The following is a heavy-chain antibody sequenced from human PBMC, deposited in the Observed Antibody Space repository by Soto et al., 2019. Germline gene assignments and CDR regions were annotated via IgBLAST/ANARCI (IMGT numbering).Heavy chain of an antibody. Sequence: SVKVSCKASGGTFSSYTISWVRQAPGQGLEWMGGIIPIFGTANYAQKFQGRVTITADESTSTAYMELSSLRSEDTAVYYCATTYYYDSSGYSGFDYWGQGTLVTVSS. CDR2: IIPIFGTA. CDR3: ATTYYYDSSGYSGFDY. V-gene: IGHV1-69*13. D-gene: IGHD3-22*01. CDR1: GGTFSSYT. J-gene: IGHJ4*02.